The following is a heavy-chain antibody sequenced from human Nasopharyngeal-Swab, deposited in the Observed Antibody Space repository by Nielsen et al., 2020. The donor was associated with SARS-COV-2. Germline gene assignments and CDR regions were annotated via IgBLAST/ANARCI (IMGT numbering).Heavy chain of an antibody. D-gene: IGHD2-15*01. CDR3: ARGGEYCSGGSCYLNYYYGMDV. J-gene: IGHJ6*02. CDR2: ISAYNGNT. V-gene: IGHV1-18*01. CDR1: GYTFTSYG. Sequence: ASVKVSCKASGYTFTSYGISWVRQAPGQGLERMGWISAYNGNTNYAQKLQGRVTMTTDTSTSTAYMELRSLRSDDTAVYYCARGGEYCSGGSCYLNYYYGMDVWGQGTTVTVSS.